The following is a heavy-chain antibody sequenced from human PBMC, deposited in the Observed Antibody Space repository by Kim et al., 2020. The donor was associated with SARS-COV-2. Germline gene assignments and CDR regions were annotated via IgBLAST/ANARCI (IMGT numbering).Heavy chain of an antibody. CDR2: IYYSVST. CDR3: ARVGGYGNRGAFDI. CDR1: GGSISSYY. V-gene: IGHV4-59*01. Sequence: SETLSLTCTVSGGSISSYYWSWIRQPPGKGLEWIGYIYYSVSTNYNPSLKSRVTISVDTSKNQFSLKLSSVTAADTAVYYCARVGGYGNRGAFDIWGQGTMVTVSS. J-gene: IGHJ3*02. D-gene: IGHD5-12*01.